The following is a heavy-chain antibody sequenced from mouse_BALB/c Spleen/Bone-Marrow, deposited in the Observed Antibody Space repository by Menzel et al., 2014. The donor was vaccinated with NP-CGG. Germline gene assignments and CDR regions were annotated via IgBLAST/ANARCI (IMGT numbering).Heavy chain of an antibody. Sequence: EVKLEESGGGLVQPGGSLKLSCAAPGFDFSRYWMSWVRQAPGKGLEWIGEINPHSSTINYTPSLKDKFIISRDNAKNTLYLQMSKVRSEDTALYYCARLNYYGNLFVWGAGTTVTVSS. CDR1: GFDFSRYW. CDR3: ARLNYYGNLFV. CDR2: INPHSSTI. D-gene: IGHD1-1*01. J-gene: IGHJ1*01. V-gene: IGHV4-1*02.